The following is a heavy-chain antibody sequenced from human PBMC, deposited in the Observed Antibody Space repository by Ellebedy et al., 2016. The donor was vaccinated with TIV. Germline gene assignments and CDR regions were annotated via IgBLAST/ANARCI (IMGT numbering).Heavy chain of an antibody. Sequence: GESLKISCAAPGFTFSGSAMHWVRQASGKGLEWVGRIRSKANSYATAYAASVKGRFTISRDDSKNTAYLQMNSLKTEDTAVYYCAREGYSYGHMYYYYYAMDVWGQGTTVTVSS. CDR2: IRSKANSYAT. CDR1: GFTFSGSA. J-gene: IGHJ6*02. D-gene: IGHD5-18*01. V-gene: IGHV3-73*01. CDR3: AREGYSYGHMYYYYYAMDV.